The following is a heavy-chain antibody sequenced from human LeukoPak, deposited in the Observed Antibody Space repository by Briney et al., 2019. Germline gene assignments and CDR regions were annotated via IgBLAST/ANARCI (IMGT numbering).Heavy chain of an antibody. V-gene: IGHV4-39*01. D-gene: IGHD1-14*01. CDR2: IYYSGNT. Sequence: SSETLSLTCAVSGGSISSSNYYWGWIRQPPGQGLEWIGSIYYSGNTYYNPSLKSRVTISVDTSKNQFSLKLSSVTATDTAVYYCARAARGTRRGWFDPWGQGTLVTVSS. CDR1: GGSISSSNYY. CDR3: ARAARGTRRGWFDP. J-gene: IGHJ5*02.